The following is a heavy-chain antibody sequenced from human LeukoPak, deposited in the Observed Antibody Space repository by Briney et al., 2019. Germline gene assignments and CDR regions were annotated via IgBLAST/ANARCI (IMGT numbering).Heavy chain of an antibody. CDR1: GFTFSSYA. V-gene: IGHV3-23*01. J-gene: IGHJ4*02. CDR3: AKAQIWANGELADY. Sequence: PGGSLRLSCAASGFTFSSYAMSWVRQAPGKGLEWVSEISGSGGITSYADSVKGRFTISRDNSKNTLYLQMNSLRAEDTAVYYCAKAQIWANGELADYWGQGTLVTVSS. D-gene: IGHD1-7*01. CDR2: ISGSGGIT.